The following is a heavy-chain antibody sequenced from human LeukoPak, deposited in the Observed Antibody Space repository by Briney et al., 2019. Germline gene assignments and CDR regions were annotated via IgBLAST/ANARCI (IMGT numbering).Heavy chain of an antibody. CDR3: ARLRDGYNEFDY. CDR1: GGSISSSSYY. V-gene: IGHV4-39*01. J-gene: IGHJ4*02. D-gene: IGHD5-24*01. CDR2: IYYTGST. Sequence: SETLSLTCTVSGGSISSSSYYWAWIRQPPGKGLEWIGSIYYTGSTYYNASLKSRVTLSVDPSKKQFSLKLTSLTATDTALYYCARLRDGYNEFDYWGQGTLVTVSS.